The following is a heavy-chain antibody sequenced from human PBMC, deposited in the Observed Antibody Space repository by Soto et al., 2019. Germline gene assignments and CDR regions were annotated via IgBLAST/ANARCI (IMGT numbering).Heavy chain of an antibody. CDR3: ATEMGATQGPFDN. Sequence: LRLSCVVSVFPFGANAMSWVRQAPGKGLEWVSGLSNTGRRTSYADSVKGRFNISRDNSENTVYLQMNSLRVEDTAVYYCATEMGATQGPFDNWGQGTLVTSPQ. CDR2: LSNTGRRT. J-gene: IGHJ4*02. CDR1: VFPFGANA. D-gene: IGHD1-26*01. V-gene: IGHV3-23*01.